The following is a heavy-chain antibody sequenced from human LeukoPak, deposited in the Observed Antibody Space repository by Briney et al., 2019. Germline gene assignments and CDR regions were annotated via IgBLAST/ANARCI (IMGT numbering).Heavy chain of an antibody. CDR3: YIVVVPAAIDAFYI. J-gene: IGHJ3*02. D-gene: IGHD2-2*01. CDR2: ISGSGGST. Sequence: PAGYLRLSCAASGFTFSSYAMSWVRQAPGKGLEWVFAISGSGGSTYYADSVKGRFTISRYNSKNTLYLQMNCLRAEDTAVYYRYIVVVPAAIDAFYIWGQRTMVTVSS. V-gene: IGHV3-23*01. CDR1: GFTFSSYA.